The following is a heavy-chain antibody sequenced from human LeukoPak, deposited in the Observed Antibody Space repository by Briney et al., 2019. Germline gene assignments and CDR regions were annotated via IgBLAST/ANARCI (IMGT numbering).Heavy chain of an antibody. CDR3: AKWGDYDVLTGYYVPDY. V-gene: IGHV3-23*01. CDR1: GFTFSNYA. J-gene: IGHJ4*02. CDR2: ILGSGGST. Sequence: GASLRLSCAASGFTFSNYAMSWVRQAPGKGLEWVSAILGSGGSTYYADSVKGRFTVSRDNSKSTLHLQMNSLRAEDTALYYCAKWGDYDVLTGYYVPDYWGQGTLVTVSS. D-gene: IGHD3-9*01.